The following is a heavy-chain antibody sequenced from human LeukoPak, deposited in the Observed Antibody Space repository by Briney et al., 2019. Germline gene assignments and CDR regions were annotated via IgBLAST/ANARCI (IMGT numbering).Heavy chain of an antibody. CDR1: GFTFSNYW. D-gene: IGHD3-22*01. Sequence: GGSLRLSCAASGFTFSNYWMSWVRQAPGKGLEWVANIKQDATEKNYVDPVKGRFTISRDNAKNSLYLQMNSLRVEDTAVYYCARDRGYSTFDYWGQGTLVTVSS. J-gene: IGHJ4*02. CDR2: IKQDATEK. CDR3: ARDRGYSTFDY. V-gene: IGHV3-7*01.